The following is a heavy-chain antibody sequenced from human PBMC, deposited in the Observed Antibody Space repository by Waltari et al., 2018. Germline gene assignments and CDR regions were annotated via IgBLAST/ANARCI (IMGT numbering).Heavy chain of an antibody. D-gene: IGHD2-2*02. V-gene: IGHV1-18*01. J-gene: IGHJ4*02. Sequence: QVQLVQSGGEMKEPGASVKVSCKASGYPLTSRGINWGRQAPGQGLEWMGWINTQNGSTNYAQNLQGRVTMTADTSTTTAYMELRSLKSDDTAIYYCARTCISAACYMIYWGQGTLVTVSA. CDR2: INTQNGST. CDR1: GYPLTSRG. CDR3: ARTCISAACYMIY.